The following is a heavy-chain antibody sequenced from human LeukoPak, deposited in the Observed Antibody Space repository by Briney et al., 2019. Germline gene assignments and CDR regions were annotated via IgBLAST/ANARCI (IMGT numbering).Heavy chain of an antibody. CDR3: AITVVPAAMLGY. Sequence: PGGSLRLSCAASGFTFSSYAMSWVRQAPGKGLDWVSAISGSGGSTYYADSVKGRFTISRDNSKNTLYLQMNSLRAEDTAVYYCAITVVPAAMLGYWGQGTLVTVSS. J-gene: IGHJ4*02. CDR2: ISGSGGST. CDR1: GFTFSSYA. D-gene: IGHD2-2*01. V-gene: IGHV3-23*01.